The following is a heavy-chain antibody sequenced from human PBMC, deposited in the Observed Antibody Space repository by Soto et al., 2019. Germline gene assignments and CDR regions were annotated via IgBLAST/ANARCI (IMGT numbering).Heavy chain of an antibody. CDR1: GGSISSYY. CDR3: ARGLGYCSGGSCYGGYRFDP. Sequence: SETLSLTCTVSGGSISSYYWSWIRQPPGKGLEWIGYIYYSGSTNYNPSLKSRVTISVDTSKNQFSLKLSSVTAADTAVYYCARGLGYCSGGSCYGGYRFDPWGQGSLVTVYS. D-gene: IGHD2-15*01. J-gene: IGHJ5*02. CDR2: IYYSGST. V-gene: IGHV4-59*01.